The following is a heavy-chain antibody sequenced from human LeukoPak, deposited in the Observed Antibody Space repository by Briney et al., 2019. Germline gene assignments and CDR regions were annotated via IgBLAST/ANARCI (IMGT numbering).Heavy chain of an antibody. Sequence: GGSLRLSCIASGFTFSTSWMNWVRQAPGKGLEWVANMKHDGSAKYYGDSVKGRFTISRDNAKNSVYLQMDSLRAEDTAMYYCARGTDISPNWFDPWGQGTLVTVSS. CDR1: GFTFSTSW. CDR2: MKHDGSAK. J-gene: IGHJ5*02. V-gene: IGHV3-7*01. CDR3: ARGTDISPNWFDP. D-gene: IGHD2-15*01.